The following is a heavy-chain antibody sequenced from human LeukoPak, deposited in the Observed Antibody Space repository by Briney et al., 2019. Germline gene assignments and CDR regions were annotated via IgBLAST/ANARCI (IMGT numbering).Heavy chain of an antibody. D-gene: IGHD3-10*01. CDR1: GFTFSNYV. Sequence: GGSLRLSCAASGFTFSNYVMNWARQAPGKGLEWVSTISASGGSTYYADPVKGRFTISRDNSKNTLYLQMNSLRAEDTAVYYCAKRYDSGTFDYWGQGTLVTVSS. CDR2: ISASGGST. J-gene: IGHJ4*02. V-gene: IGHV3-23*01. CDR3: AKRYDSGTFDY.